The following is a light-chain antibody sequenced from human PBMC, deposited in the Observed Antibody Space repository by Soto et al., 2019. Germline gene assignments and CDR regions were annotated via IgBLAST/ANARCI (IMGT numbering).Light chain of an antibody. CDR3: QLCECPPLT. J-gene: IGKJ4*01. V-gene: IGKV3D-15*03. Sequence: SLVTLSLYTGERATLSCRASQSVSSNLAWYQQKPGQAPGLIIYDASNSATGIPARFSGSGSGTDFILTTSLVHAEDAVVFCCQLCECPPLTFGEGTKVDIK. CDR2: DAS. CDR1: QSVSSN.